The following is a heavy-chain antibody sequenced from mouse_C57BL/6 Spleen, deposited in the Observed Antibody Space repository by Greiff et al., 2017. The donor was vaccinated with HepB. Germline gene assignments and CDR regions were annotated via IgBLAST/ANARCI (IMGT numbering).Heavy chain of an antibody. Sequence: QVQLQQPGAELVRPGSSVKLSCKASGYTFTSYWMDWVKQRPGQGLEWIGNIYPSDSETHYNQKFKDKATLTVDKSSSTAYMQLSSLTSEDSAVYYCARFFPPGPHFDVWGTGTTVTVSS. CDR2: IYPSDSET. CDR1: GYTFTSYW. V-gene: IGHV1-61*01. CDR3: ARFFPPGPHFDV. J-gene: IGHJ1*03.